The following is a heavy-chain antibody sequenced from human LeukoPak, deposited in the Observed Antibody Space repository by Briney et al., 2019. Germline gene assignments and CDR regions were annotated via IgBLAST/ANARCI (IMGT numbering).Heavy chain of an antibody. CDR2: ISRDGSDE. CDR1: GFTFTDYA. V-gene: IGHV3-30*18. J-gene: IGHJ4*02. CDR3: AKGYQLHSYLSSFGHC. Sequence: PGGSLRLSCEASGFTFTDYAMHWVRQAPGKGLEWVALISRDGSDENCADSVRGRFTISRDNSKNTLYLHMNSLRAEDTAVYYCAKGYQLHSYLSSFGHCWGQGTLVTVSS. D-gene: IGHD5-18*01.